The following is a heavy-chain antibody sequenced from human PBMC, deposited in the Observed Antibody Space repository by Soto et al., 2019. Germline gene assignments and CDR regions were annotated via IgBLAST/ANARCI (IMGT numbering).Heavy chain of an antibody. CDR2: ISGSGGGR. J-gene: IGHJ4*01. V-gene: IGHV3-23*01. CDR1: GFTFSTFA. Sequence: PGGSLRLSCAASGFTFSTFAMTWVRQAPGKGLEWVAFISGSGGGRHYIDSVKGRFTISRDNSKNTLYLQLNSLRAEDTAIYYCAKGVADFYDSRADYYRLGYWGRGTLVTFSS. CDR3: AKGVADFYDSRADYYRLGY. D-gene: IGHD3-22*01.